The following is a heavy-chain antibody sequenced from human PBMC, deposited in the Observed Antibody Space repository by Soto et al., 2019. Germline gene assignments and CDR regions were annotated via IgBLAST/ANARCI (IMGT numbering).Heavy chain of an antibody. CDR1: GGSISSGDYY. CDR3: VRTNYDYVWGSYRFDF. J-gene: IGHJ4*02. D-gene: IGHD3-16*02. Sequence: SETLSLTCTVSGGSISSGDYYWSWIRQPPGKGLEWIGYISYSGNTYYNPSLKSRLTISGDTSKNQFSLRLSSVTAADTAVYYCVRTNYDYVWGSYRFDFWGQGTLVTVSS. V-gene: IGHV4-30-4*01. CDR2: ISYSGNT.